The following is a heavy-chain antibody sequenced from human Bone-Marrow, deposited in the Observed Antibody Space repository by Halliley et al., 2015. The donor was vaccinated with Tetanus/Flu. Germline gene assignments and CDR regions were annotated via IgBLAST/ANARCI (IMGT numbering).Heavy chain of an antibody. J-gene: IGHJ5*02. CDR3: ARDPTGSGYNFGHNWFDP. Sequence: TLSLTCTVSGGSISGYFWSWFRLPPGEGLEWIGYIHYSGSTNYNPSLKSRVTTSVDTTKNQFSLSLSSVTVADTAVYYCARDPTGSGYNFGHNWFDPWGQGTLVTVSS. V-gene: IGHV4-59*01. CDR1: GGSISGYF. CDR2: IHYSGST. D-gene: IGHD5-18*01.